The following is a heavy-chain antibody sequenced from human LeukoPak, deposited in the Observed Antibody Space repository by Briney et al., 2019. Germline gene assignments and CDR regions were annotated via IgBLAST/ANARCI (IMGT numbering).Heavy chain of an antibody. J-gene: IGHJ4*02. D-gene: IGHD6-13*01. Sequence: SETLSLTCTVSGGSISSYYWSWIRQPPGKGLEWIGYIYYSGSTNYNPSLKSRVTISVDTSKNQFSLKLSSVTAADTAVYYCARQQLSQLYYFGYWGQGTLVTLSS. V-gene: IGHV4-59*01. CDR1: GGSISSYY. CDR2: IYYSGST. CDR3: ARQQLSQLYYFGY.